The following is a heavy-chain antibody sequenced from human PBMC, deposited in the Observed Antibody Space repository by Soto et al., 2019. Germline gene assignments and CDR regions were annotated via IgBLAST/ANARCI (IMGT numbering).Heavy chain of an antibody. Sequence: GGVLRLSCADSGFTLSSCTMNWVRQASGKGLEWVSSITSSSSHIYYADSVKGRFTISRDNAGNSLYLQMNSLRAEDSAVYYCVRERGLSSFYGMDVWGQGTTVTVSS. CDR2: ITSSSSHI. CDR1: GFTLSSCT. J-gene: IGHJ6*02. V-gene: IGHV3-21*01. D-gene: IGHD3-10*01. CDR3: VRERGLSSFYGMDV.